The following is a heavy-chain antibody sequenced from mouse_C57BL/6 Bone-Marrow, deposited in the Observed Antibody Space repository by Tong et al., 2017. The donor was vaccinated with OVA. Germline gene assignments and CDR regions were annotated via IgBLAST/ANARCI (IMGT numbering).Heavy chain of an antibody. D-gene: IGHD2-4*01. CDR2: IYPGNGDT. Sequence: VQLQESGAELARPGASVKLSCKASGYTFTSYWMQWVKQRPGQGLEWIGAIYPGNGDTSYNQKFKGKATLTADKSSSTAYMQLSSLTSEDSAVYYCASYDYDAYWGQGTLVTVSA. CDR3: ASYDYDAY. CDR1: GYTFTSYW. J-gene: IGHJ3*01. V-gene: IGHV1-87*01.